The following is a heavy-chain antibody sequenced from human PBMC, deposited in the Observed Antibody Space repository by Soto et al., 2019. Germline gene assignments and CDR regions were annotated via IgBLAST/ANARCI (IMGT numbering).Heavy chain of an antibody. CDR3: AKDMYYYGSDGAPFDY. CDR2: SSGSGGST. CDR1: GFTFSTYA. V-gene: IGHV3-23*01. Sequence: EVQLLESGGGLVQPGGSLRLSCAASGFTFSTYAMSWVRQAQGKGLEWVSGSSGSGGSTYYADSVKGRFTISRDNSKSTLYLQVISLRAEDTALYYCAKDMYYYGSDGAPFDYWGQGTLVTVSS. D-gene: IGHD3-10*01. J-gene: IGHJ4*02.